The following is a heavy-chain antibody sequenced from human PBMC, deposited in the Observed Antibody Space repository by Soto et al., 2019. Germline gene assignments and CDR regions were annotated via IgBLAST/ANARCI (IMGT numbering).Heavy chain of an antibody. CDR3: ARDSGYSSSWSTFDY. CDR2: IYHSGST. CDR1: GGSISSGGYS. D-gene: IGHD6-13*01. V-gene: IGHV4-30-2*01. J-gene: IGHJ4*02. Sequence: QLQLQESGSGLVKPSQTLSLTCAVSGGSISSGGYSWSWIRQPPGKGLEWIGYIYHSGSTYYNPSLKGRVTISVDRSKNQFSLKRSSVTAADTAVYYCARDSGYSSSWSTFDYWGQGTLVTVSS.